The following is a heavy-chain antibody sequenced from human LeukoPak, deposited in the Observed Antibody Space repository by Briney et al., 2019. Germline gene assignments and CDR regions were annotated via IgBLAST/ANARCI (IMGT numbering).Heavy chain of an antibody. CDR1: GGSISSSGYH. CDR2: IYSSGTT. V-gene: IGHV4-39*01. CDR3: TRRLSGSAWRDY. D-gene: IGHD6-19*01. J-gene: IGHJ4*02. Sequence: SETLSLTCTVSGGSISSSGYHWGWIRQPPGEGLEWIGNIYSSGTTYYSSSLKSRVIISVDTSKNQFSLNLSSVTAADTAVYYCTRRLSGSAWRDYWGQGTLVTVSS.